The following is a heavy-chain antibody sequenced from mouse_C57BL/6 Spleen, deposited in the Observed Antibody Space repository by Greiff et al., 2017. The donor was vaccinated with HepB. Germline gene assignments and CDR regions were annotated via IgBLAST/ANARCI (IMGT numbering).Heavy chain of an antibody. CDR2: IDPSDSYT. CDR3: ARRDYDVDY. Sequence: VQLQQPGAELVKPGASVKLSCKASGYTFTSYWMQWVKQRPGQGLEWIGEIDPSDSYTNYNQKFKGKATLTVDTSSSTAYMQLSSRTSEDSAVYYCARRDYDVDYWGQGTTLTGSS. CDR1: GYTFTSYW. J-gene: IGHJ2*01. D-gene: IGHD2-4*01. V-gene: IGHV1-50*01.